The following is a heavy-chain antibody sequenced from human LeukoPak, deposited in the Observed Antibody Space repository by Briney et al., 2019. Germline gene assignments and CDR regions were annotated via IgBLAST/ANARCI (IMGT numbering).Heavy chain of an antibody. D-gene: IGHD4/OR15-4a*01. V-gene: IGHV1-46*01. CDR3: ARGTNYGDSDY. Sequence: ASLKVSCKESRIQLSRVYIHPLRHAPTPALSWMGIINPSGGTTTYTQKFQGRVTMTRDTSTSTVYMELSSLRSEDTAVYYCARGTNYGDSDYWGQGTLVTVSS. J-gene: IGHJ4*02. CDR2: INPSGGTT. CDR1: RIQLSRVY.